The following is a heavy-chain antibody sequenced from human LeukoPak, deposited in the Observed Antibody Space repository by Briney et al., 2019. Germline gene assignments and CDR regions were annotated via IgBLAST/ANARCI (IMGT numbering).Heavy chain of an antibody. D-gene: IGHD2-2*01. V-gene: IGHV5-10-1*01. J-gene: IGHJ4*02. CDR1: GYSFTSYW. CDR3: ARQYCSSTTCYLLLDY. Sequence: GESLKISCKGSGYSFTSYWISWVRQMPGKGLEWMGRIDPSDSYTNYSPSFQGHVTISADKSISTAYLQWSSLKASDTAMYYCARQYCSSTTCYLLLDYWGQGTLVTVSS. CDR2: IDPSDSYT.